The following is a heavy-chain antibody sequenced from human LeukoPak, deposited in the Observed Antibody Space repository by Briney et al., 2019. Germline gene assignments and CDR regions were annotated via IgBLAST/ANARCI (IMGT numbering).Heavy chain of an antibody. J-gene: IGHJ6*03. D-gene: IGHD6-6*01. CDR1: GGTFSSYA. CDR2: IIPIFGTA. Sequence: SVKVSCKASGGTFSSYAISWVRQAPGQGLEWMGGIIPIFGTANYAQKFQGRVTITADKSTSTAYMELSSLRSEDTAVYYCARGQLGNYYYYYMDVWGKGTTVTVSS. CDR3: ARGQLGNYYYYYMDV. V-gene: IGHV1-69*06.